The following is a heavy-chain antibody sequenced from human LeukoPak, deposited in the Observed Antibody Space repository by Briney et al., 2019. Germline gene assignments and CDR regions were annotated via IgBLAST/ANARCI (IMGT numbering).Heavy chain of an antibody. J-gene: IGHJ4*02. CDR3: ARGLNMVRGVINRYFDY. CDR2: INHSGST. V-gene: IGHV4-34*01. CDR1: GGSFSGYY. Sequence: PSGTLSLTCAVYGGSFSGYYWSWIRQPPAKGGEWIGEINHSGSTNYNPSLKSRVTISVDTSKNQFSLKLSSVTAADTAVYYCARGLNMVRGVINRYFDYWGQGTLVTVSS. D-gene: IGHD3-10*01.